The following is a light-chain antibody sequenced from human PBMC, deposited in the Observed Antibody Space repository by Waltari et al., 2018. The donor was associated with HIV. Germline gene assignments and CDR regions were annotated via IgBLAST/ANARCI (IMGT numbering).Light chain of an antibody. CDR1: QSVSSSY. CDR2: GAS. CDR3: QQYGGFT. J-gene: IGKJ3*01. Sequence: EIVLTPSPGTLSLSPGERATLSCRASQSVSSSYLAWYQQKPGQAPRLLIYGASSMATGIPDRFSGSGSGTDFTLTISSLEPEDFAVYYCQQYGGFTFGPGTKVDIK. V-gene: IGKV3-20*01.